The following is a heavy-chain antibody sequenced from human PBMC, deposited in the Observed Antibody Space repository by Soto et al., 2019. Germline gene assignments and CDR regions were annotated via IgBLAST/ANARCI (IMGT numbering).Heavy chain of an antibody. J-gene: IGHJ4*02. V-gene: IGHV1-18*01. Sequence: QVQLVQSGAEVKKPGASVKVSCKASGYTFTSYGISWVRQAPGQGLEWMGWISAYNGNTNYAQKLQGRVTMTTDTSTSTVYMELRSLRSDDTAVYYCATRRYSSGLKPYYFDYWGQGTLVTVSS. CDR2: ISAYNGNT. CDR3: ATRRYSSGLKPYYFDY. CDR1: GYTFTSYG. D-gene: IGHD6-19*01.